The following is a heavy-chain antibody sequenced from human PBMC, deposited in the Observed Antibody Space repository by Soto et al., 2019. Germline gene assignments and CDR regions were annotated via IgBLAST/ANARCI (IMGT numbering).Heavy chain of an antibody. Sequence: PGESLKISCKGSGYSFTSYWISWVRQMPGKGLEWMGRIDPSDSYTNYSPSFQGHVTISADKSISTAYLQWSSLKASDTAMYYCARRNYDILTGYPYYYYYGMGVWGQGTTVTVSS. V-gene: IGHV5-10-1*01. CDR3: ARRNYDILTGYPYYYYYGMGV. CDR1: GYSFTSYW. D-gene: IGHD3-9*01. CDR2: IDPSDSYT. J-gene: IGHJ6*02.